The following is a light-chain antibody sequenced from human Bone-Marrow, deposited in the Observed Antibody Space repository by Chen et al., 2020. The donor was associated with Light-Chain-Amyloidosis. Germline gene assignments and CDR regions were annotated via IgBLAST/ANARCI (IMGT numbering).Light chain of an antibody. CDR3: NSYTITSTLI. CDR2: NVS. Sequence: QSALTQPASVSGSPGQSITISCTGTSSDVGRYNYVSWYQQHPGKAPKLIIYNVSDRPSGVSNRFSGSKSGNTASLTISGLQAEDEADYYCNSYTITSTLIFGGGTKLTVL. J-gene: IGLJ2*01. CDR1: SSDVGRYNY. V-gene: IGLV2-14*03.